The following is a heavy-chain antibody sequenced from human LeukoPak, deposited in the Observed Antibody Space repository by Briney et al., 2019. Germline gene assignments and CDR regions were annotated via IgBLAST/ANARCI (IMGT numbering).Heavy chain of an antibody. D-gene: IGHD1-26*01. V-gene: IGHV3-53*01. CDR1: GFTFSSNY. J-gene: IGHJ3*02. CDR3: ARGVGPDAFDI. Sequence: GGSLRLSCAASGFTFSSNYMSWVRQAPGKGLEWVSVIYSGGSTYYADSVKGRFTISRDNSKNTLYLQMNSLRAEDTAVYYCARGVGPDAFDIWGQGTMVTVSS. CDR2: IYSGGST.